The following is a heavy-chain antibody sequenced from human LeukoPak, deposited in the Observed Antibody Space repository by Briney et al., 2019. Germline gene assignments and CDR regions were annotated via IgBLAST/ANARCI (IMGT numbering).Heavy chain of an antibody. CDR2: INTNTGNP. V-gene: IGHV7-4-1*02. J-gene: IGHJ6*02. CDR1: GYTFTSYA. CDR3: ARDTYSSSWYWYGLDV. D-gene: IGHD6-13*01. Sequence: GAPVKVSCKASGYTFTSYAMNWVRQAPRQGLEWMGWINTNTGNPTYAQGYTGRFVFSLDTSVSTAYLQISSLKAEDTAVYYCARDTYSSSWYWYGLDVWGQGTTVTVSS.